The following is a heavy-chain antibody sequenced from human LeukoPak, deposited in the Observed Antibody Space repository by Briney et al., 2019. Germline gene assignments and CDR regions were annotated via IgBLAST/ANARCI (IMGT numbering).Heavy chain of an antibody. V-gene: IGHV3-23*01. Sequence: PGGSLRLSCAASGFTFSSYAMSWVRQAPGKGLEWVSAISGSGGSTYYADSVKGRFTISRDNSKNTLYLQMNSLRAEDTAVYYCAKPMGPADFWSGYYAHYYSDYWGQGTLVTVSS. D-gene: IGHD3-3*01. CDR3: AKPMGPADFWSGYYAHYYSDY. J-gene: IGHJ4*02. CDR1: GFTFSSYA. CDR2: ISGSGGST.